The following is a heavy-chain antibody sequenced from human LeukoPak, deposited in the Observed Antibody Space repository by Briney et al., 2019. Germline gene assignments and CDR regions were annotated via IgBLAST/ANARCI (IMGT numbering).Heavy chain of an antibody. Sequence: SSETLSLTCTVSGGSISSSSYYWGWIRQPPGKGLEWIGSIYYSGSTYYNPSLKSRVTISVDTSKNQFSLKLSSVTAADTAVYYCASLITMIVGGTDAFDIWGQGTMVTVSS. CDR2: IYYSGST. V-gene: IGHV4-39*07. CDR3: ASLITMIVGGTDAFDI. D-gene: IGHD3-22*01. CDR1: GGSISSSSYY. J-gene: IGHJ3*02.